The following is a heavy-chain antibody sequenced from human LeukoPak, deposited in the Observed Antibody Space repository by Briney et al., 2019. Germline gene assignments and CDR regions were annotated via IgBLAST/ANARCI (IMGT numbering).Heavy chain of an antibody. V-gene: IGHV3-43D*03. CDR3: VRSRAASLGYFDS. D-gene: IGHD7-27*01. CDR1: GFIFNDYA. J-gene: IGHJ4*02. Sequence: PGGSLRLSCAVSGFIFNDYALHWVRQVPGKGLEWLSFSGWTGIGTGYGDSVKGRFTISRDDSKNSLYLQMHSLRSEDSALYYCVRSRAASLGYFDSWGQGTLVTVSS. CDR2: SGWTGIGT.